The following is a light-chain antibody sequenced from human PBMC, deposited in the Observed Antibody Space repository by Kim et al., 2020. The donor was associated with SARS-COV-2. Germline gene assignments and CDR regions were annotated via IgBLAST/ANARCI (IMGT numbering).Light chain of an antibody. CDR2: RED. CDR1: SNKVGHAG. J-gene: IGLJ3*02. V-gene: IGLV10-54*01. CDR3: SAWDTSLGAWV. Sequence: QTATLTCSGNSNKVGHAGAAWLQQNPGHPPKLLFHREDHRPQGISEGLSASTAGNTASLTITGLQPEDETAYYSSAWDTSLGAWVFGGGTKLTVL.